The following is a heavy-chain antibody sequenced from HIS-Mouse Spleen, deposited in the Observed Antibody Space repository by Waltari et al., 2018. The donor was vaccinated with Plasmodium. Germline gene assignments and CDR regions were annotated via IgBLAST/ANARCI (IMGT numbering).Heavy chain of an antibody. J-gene: IGHJ5*02. CDR3: ARGVGYSSSWYWFDP. D-gene: IGHD6-13*01. CDR1: GYSISSGYY. V-gene: IGHV4-38-2*02. Sequence: QVQLQESGPGLVKPSETLSLPCTVSGYSISSGYYWGWIRQPPGKGLEWIGSIYHSGSTYYNPTLKSRVTISVDTSKNQFSLKLSSVTAADTAVYYCARGVGYSSSWYWFDPWGQGTLVTVSS. CDR2: IYHSGST.